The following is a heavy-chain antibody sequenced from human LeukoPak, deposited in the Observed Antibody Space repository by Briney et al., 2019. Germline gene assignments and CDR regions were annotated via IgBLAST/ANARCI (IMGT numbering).Heavy chain of an antibody. Sequence: PGRSLRLSCAASGFTFSSYGMHWVRQAPGKGLEWGAVIWYDGSNKYYADSVKGRFTISRDNSKNTLYLQMNSLRAEDTAVYYCARKGYYGSGTYLDYWGQGTLVTVSS. V-gene: IGHV3-33*01. J-gene: IGHJ4*02. CDR3: ARKGYYGSGTYLDY. CDR2: IWYDGSNK. CDR1: GFTFSSYG. D-gene: IGHD3-10*01.